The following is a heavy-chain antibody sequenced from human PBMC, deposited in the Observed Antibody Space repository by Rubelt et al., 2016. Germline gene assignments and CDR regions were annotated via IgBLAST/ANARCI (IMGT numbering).Heavy chain of an antibody. V-gene: IGHV3-74*01. CDR2: IKGDGSWT. CDR3: AKVVEKLMYSDTCLDY. D-gene: IGHD1-26*01. J-gene: IGHJ4*02. Sequence: GKGLVWVSRIKGDGSWTSYADSVKGRFTISRDNAKNTLYLQMNSLTAEDTALYYCAKVVEKLMYSDTCLDYWGQGTRVTVSS.